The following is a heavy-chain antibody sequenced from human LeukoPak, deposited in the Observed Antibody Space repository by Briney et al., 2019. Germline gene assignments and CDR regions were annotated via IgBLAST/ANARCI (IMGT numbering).Heavy chain of an antibody. V-gene: IGHV3-48*01. CDR3: ARALYSGYDYYFDT. Sequence: GSLRLSCAASGFTFSSYTMNWVRQAPGKGLEWISFVSGRSDKIYYADSVKGRFTVSRDNAKNSLYLQMNSLRAEDTAVYYCARALYSGYDYYFDTWGLGTLVTVSS. D-gene: IGHD5-12*01. CDR1: GFTFSSYT. J-gene: IGHJ4*02. CDR2: VSGRSDKI.